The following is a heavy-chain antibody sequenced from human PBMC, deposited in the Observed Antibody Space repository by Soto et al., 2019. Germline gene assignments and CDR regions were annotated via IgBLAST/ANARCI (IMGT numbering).Heavy chain of an antibody. D-gene: IGHD3-9*01. CDR2: IIPIFGTA. V-gene: IGHV1-69*12. Sequence: QVQLVQSGAEVKKPGSSVKVSCKASGGTFSSYAISWVRQAPGQGLEWMGGIIPIFGTANYAQKFQGRVTITADESTSTAYMELSSLRSEHTAVYYCARPFLDDILTGAYYYGMDVWGQGTTVTVSS. J-gene: IGHJ6*02. CDR1: GGTFSSYA. CDR3: ARPFLDDILTGAYYYGMDV.